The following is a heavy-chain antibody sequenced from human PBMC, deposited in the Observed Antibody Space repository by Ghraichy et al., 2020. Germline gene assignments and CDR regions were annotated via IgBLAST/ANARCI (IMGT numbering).Heavy chain of an antibody. D-gene: IGHD3-10*01. Sequence: ASVKVSCKASGYTFTTYDINWVRQATGPGLEWMGWMNPNSGNTGYVPKFQGRVTMTRNTSICTAYMELSSLRSEDTAVYYCARGDSGGWFDPWGQGTLVTVSS. J-gene: IGHJ5*02. V-gene: IGHV1-8*01. CDR3: ARGDSGGWFDP. CDR2: MNPNSGNT. CDR1: GYTFTTYD.